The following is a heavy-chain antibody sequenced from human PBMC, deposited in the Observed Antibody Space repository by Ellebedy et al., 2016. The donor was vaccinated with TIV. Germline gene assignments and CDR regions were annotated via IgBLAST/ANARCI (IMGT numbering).Heavy chain of an antibody. CDR1: GGSISSYY. D-gene: IGHD6-13*01. Sequence: SETLSLTXTVSGGSISSYYWSWIRQPAGKGLEWIGRIYTSGSTNYNPSLKSRVTMSVDTSKNQFSLKLSSVTAADTAVYYCAREQGIAAAGSRYYFDYWGQGTLVTVSS. J-gene: IGHJ4*02. CDR3: AREQGIAAAGSRYYFDY. V-gene: IGHV4-4*07. CDR2: IYTSGST.